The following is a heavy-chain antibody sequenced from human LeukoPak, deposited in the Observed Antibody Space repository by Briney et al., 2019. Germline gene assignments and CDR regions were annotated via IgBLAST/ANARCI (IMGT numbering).Heavy chain of an antibody. V-gene: IGHV3-7*01. J-gene: IGHJ4*02. Sequence: GGSLRLSCAASGFTYSNYWMSWVRQAPGKGLAWVASIEEDGSKKYYVDSVKGRFTISRDNAKNSLYLRMNSLTADDTALYYCARDVGDMWGQGTLVTVSS. CDR2: IEEDGSKK. CDR1: GFTYSNYW. CDR3: ARDVGDM. D-gene: IGHD3-16*01.